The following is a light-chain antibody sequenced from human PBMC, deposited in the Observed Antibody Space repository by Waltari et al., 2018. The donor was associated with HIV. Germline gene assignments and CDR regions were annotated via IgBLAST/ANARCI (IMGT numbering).Light chain of an antibody. CDR2: EVS. J-gene: IGLJ3*02. CDR3: MSYTGHNRWG. CDR1: IGDVGGYDY. Sequence: QSALTQPPSASGSPGQSLTISCTGTIGDVGGYDYVSWYQQHPGKAPKLFIYEVSKRPSGVRAGCSGSKSGNTASLTGSGLQAEDEADYHCMSYTGHNRWGFGGGTKLTVL. V-gene: IGLV2-8*01.